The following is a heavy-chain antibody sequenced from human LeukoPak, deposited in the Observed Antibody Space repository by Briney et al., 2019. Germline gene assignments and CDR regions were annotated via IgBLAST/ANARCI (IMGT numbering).Heavy chain of an antibody. J-gene: IGHJ4*02. CDR2: IKQDGSEK. CDR3: ARVGGRYSPLGY. D-gene: IGHD3-16*02. CDR1: GFTFSSYW. V-gene: IGHV3-7*01. Sequence: PGGSLRLSCAAPGFTFSSYWMSWVRQAPGKGLEWVANIKQDGSEKYYVDSVKGRFTISRDNAKNSLYLQMISLRAEDTAVYYCARVGGRYSPLGYWGQGTLVTVSS.